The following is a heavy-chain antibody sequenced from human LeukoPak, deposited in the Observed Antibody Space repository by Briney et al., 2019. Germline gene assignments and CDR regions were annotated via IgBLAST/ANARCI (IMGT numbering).Heavy chain of an antibody. D-gene: IGHD3-10*01. Sequence: PSETLSLTCTVSGGSIITGSYYWSWIRQPAGKGLEWIGYIYYSGSTNYNPSLKSRVTISVDTSKNQFSLKLSSVTAADTAVYFCAVGTSYYGSEPDYWGQGTLVTVSS. J-gene: IGHJ4*02. CDR2: IYYSGST. V-gene: IGHV4-61*10. CDR3: AVGTSYYGSEPDY. CDR1: GGSIITGSYY.